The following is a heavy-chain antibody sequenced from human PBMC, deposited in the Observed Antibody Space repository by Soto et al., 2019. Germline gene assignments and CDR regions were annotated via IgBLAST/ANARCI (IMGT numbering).Heavy chain of an antibody. Sequence: PGESLKISCEGSGYSFTSYWIGWVRQMPGKGLEWMGIIYPGDSDTRYSPSFHGQVTISADKSISTAYLQWSSLKASDTAMYYCARYSSSLFYYYYGMDVWGQGTTVTVSS. V-gene: IGHV5-51*01. CDR3: ARYSSSLFYYYYGMDV. CDR1: GYSFTSYW. CDR2: IYPGDSDT. J-gene: IGHJ6*02. D-gene: IGHD6-13*01.